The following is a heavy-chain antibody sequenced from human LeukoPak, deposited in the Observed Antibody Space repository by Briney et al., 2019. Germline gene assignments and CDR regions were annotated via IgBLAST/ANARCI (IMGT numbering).Heavy chain of an antibody. CDR2: INPNSGGT. CDR3: ARVGYYESSGYYEY. J-gene: IGHJ4*02. CDR1: GYTLTDFY. V-gene: IGHV1-2*06. Sequence: ASVKVSCTASGYTLTDFYMHWVRQAPGQGLEWMGRINPNSGGTNYAQKFQGRVTMTRDTSISTVYMELSRLRSDDTAVYYCARVGYYESSGYYEYWGQGTLVTVSS. D-gene: IGHD3-22*01.